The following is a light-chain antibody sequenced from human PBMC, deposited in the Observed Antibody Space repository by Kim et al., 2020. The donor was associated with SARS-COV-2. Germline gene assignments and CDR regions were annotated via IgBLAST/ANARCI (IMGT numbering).Light chain of an antibody. CDR1: QSINNYY. CDR3: QHCGYSPPWT. J-gene: IGKJ1*01. V-gene: IGKV3-20*01. Sequence: EIVLTQSPGTMSVSPGETITLSCRASQSINNYYLAWYQHKPGQSPSLLIYSTSTRATGIPNRFTGSGSGTDFTLTVSRLQPEDSAVYYCQHCGYSPPWTFGQGTKVDIK. CDR2: STS.